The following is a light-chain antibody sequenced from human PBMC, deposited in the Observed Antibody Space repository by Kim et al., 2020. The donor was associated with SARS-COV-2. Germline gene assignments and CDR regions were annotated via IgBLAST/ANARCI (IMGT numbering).Light chain of an antibody. CDR3: QTWDTGIWV. Sequence: ASVKLTCTLSSGHSSNAIAWHQQQPEKGPRYLMKVNSDGSHSKGGGIPDRFSGSSSGAERYLTISSLQSEDEADYYCQTWDTGIWVFGGGTQLTVL. CDR2: VNSDGSH. J-gene: IGLJ3*02. V-gene: IGLV4-69*01. CDR1: SGHSSNA.